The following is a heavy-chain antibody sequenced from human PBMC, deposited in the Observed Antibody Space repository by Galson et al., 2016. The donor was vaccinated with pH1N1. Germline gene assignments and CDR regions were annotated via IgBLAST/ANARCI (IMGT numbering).Heavy chain of an antibody. CDR3: ARGGYCSGGSCYDVFDY. CDR1: GYTFTRYY. J-gene: IGHJ4*02. V-gene: IGHV1-46*01. Sequence: SVKVSCKASGYTFTRYYMHWVRQAPGQGLEWVGIIYPRDGGAVYAQRLQGRVTLTRDTSTSTVYMELTSLRPDDTAVYYCARGGYCSGGSCYDVFDYWGQGTLVTVS. CDR2: IYPRDGGA. D-gene: IGHD2-15*01.